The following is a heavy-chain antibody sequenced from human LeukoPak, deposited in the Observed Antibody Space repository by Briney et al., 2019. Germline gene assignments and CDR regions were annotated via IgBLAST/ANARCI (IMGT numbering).Heavy chain of an antibody. D-gene: IGHD2-21*02. Sequence: PGGSLRLSCAASGFTFSSYGMHWVRQAPGKGLEWVAVISYDGSNKYYADSVKGRFTISRDNSKSTLYLQMNSLRAEDTAVYYCARLGGDDNYWGQGTLVTVSS. CDR2: ISYDGSNK. CDR3: ARLGGDDNY. J-gene: IGHJ4*02. V-gene: IGHV3-30*03. CDR1: GFTFSSYG.